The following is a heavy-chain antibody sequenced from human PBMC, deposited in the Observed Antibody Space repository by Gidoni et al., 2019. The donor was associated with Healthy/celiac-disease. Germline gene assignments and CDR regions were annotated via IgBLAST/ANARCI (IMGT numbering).Heavy chain of an antibody. Sequence: QVQLVESGGGLVKPGGSLRLSCAASGFTFSDYYMSWIRQAPGKGLEWVSYISSSGSTIYYADSVKGRFTIARDNDKNSLYLQMNSLRAEDTAVYYCATGGHYDFWSGYYTVYGMDVWGQGTTVTVSS. CDR1: GFTFSDYY. CDR3: ATGGHYDFWSGYYTVYGMDV. CDR2: ISSSGSTI. J-gene: IGHJ6*02. V-gene: IGHV3-11*01. D-gene: IGHD3-3*01.